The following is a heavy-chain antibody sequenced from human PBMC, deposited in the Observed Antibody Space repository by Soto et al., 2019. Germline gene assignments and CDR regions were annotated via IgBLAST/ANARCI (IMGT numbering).Heavy chain of an antibody. Sequence: KASETLSLTCAVSGGSISSGGYSWSWIRQPPGKGLEWIGYIYHSGSTYYNPSLKSRVTISVDRSKNQFSLKLSSVTAADTAVYYCARESTISTIFGVVIRYFDYWGQGTLVTVSS. CDR3: ARESTISTIFGVVIRYFDY. D-gene: IGHD3-3*01. V-gene: IGHV4-30-2*01. J-gene: IGHJ4*02. CDR2: IYHSGST. CDR1: GGSISSGGYS.